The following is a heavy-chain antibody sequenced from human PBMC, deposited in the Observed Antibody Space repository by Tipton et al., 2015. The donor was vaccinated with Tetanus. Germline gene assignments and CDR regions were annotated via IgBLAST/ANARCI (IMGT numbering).Heavy chain of an antibody. CDR3: ARHWTDYDFWSGYYADY. Sequence: TLSLTCTVSGGSISSSSYYWGWIRQPPGKGLEWIGSIYYSGSTYYNPSLKSRVTISVDTSKNQFSLGLSSVTAADTAVYYCARHWTDYDFWSGYYADYWGQGTLVTVSS. D-gene: IGHD3-3*01. J-gene: IGHJ4*02. V-gene: IGHV4-39*01. CDR1: GGSISSSSYY. CDR2: IYYSGST.